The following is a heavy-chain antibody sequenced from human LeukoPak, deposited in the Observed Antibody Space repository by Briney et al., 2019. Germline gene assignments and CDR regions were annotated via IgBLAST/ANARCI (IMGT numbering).Heavy chain of an antibody. Sequence: GGPLRLSCAASGFTFGSYAMNWVRQAPGKGLVWVSRIKNGGRSPSYADSVKGRFTISSDNAKNTVYMQIDSLGAEDTAVSYCARDPHGGSGSDPHDAFDIWGQGTMVTVSS. CDR3: ARDPHGGSGSDPHDAFDI. CDR2: IKNGGRSP. J-gene: IGHJ3*02. V-gene: IGHV3-74*01. CDR1: GFTFGSYA. D-gene: IGHD1-26*01.